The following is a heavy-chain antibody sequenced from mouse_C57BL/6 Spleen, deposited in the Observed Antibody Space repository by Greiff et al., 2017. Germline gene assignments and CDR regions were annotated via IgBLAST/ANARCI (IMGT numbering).Heavy chain of an antibody. Sequence: ESGPGLVKPSQSLSLTCSVTGYSITSGYYWNWIRQFPGNKLEWMGYISYDGSNNYNPSLKNRISITRDTSKNQFFLKLNSVTTEDTATYYCARADVYYQAWFAYWGQGTLVTVSA. CDR1: GYSITSGYY. D-gene: IGHD2-3*01. CDR2: ISYDGSN. CDR3: ARADVYYQAWFAY. J-gene: IGHJ3*01. V-gene: IGHV3-6*01.